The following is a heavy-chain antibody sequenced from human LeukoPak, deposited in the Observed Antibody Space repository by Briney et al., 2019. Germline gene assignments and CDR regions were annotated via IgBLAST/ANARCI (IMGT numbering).Heavy chain of an antibody. CDR2: LSYDGSNE. CDR1: GFTFSSYA. V-gene: IGHV3-30*03. D-gene: IGHD2/OR15-2a*01. J-gene: IGHJ6*02. CDR3: ASYLTSIPSGMDV. Sequence: GGSLRLSCAASGFTFSSYAMHWGRQAPGKGLEWVAVLSYDGSNEYYADSVKGRFTISRDNTKNTLDLQMNSLRAEDTAVYYCASYLTSIPSGMDVWGQGATVTVSS.